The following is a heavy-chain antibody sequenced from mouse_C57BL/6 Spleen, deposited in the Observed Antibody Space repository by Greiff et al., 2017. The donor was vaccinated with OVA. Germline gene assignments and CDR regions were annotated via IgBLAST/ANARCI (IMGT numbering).Heavy chain of an antibody. D-gene: IGHD1-1*01. CDR3: ARDRHYYGSSYSRYFDY. Sequence: EVMLVESGGGLVKPGGSLKLSCAASGFTFSSYAMSWVRQTPEKRLEWVATISDGGSYTYYPDNVKGRFTISRDNAKNNLYLQMSHLKSEDTAMYYCARDRHYYGSSYSRYFDYWGQGTTLTVSS. CDR2: ISDGGSYT. V-gene: IGHV5-4*01. J-gene: IGHJ2*01. CDR1: GFTFSSYA.